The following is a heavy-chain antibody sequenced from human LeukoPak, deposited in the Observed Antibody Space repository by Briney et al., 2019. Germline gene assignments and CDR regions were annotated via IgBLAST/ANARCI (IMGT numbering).Heavy chain of an antibody. V-gene: IGHV4-30-4*01. CDR1: GGSISSGNYY. D-gene: IGHD2-8*01. Sequence: SQTLSLTCTVSGGSISSGNYYWSWIRQPPGKGLEWIGYIYYTGSTYYKPSLKSRVTISVDTSKNQFSLKLSSVTGADTAVYYCARSNAAPFDYWGQGTLVTASS. CDR3: ARSNAAPFDY. CDR2: IYYTGST. J-gene: IGHJ4*02.